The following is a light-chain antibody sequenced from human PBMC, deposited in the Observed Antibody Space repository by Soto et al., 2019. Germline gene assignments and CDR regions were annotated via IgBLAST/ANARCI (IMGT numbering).Light chain of an antibody. V-gene: IGKV2-24*01. CDR1: QSLVHNDRNTY. J-gene: IGKJ1*01. CDR2: KVS. CDR3: MQATQSSWT. Sequence: DIVMTQTPLSSPVTLGQAASISCRSSQSLVHNDRNTYLSWFQQMPGQPPRLLIYKVSEQFSGVPDRFSGSGAATAFTLTNSRVEAEDVGVYYCMQATQSSWTFGQGTKVEI.